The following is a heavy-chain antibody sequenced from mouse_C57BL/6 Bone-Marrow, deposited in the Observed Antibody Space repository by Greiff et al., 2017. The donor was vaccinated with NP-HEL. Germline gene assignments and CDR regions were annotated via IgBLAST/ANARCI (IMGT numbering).Heavy chain of an antibody. CDR2: ISYDGSN. CDR3: ASGRDWFAY. Sequence: EVQLVESGPGLVKPSQSLSLTCSVTGYSITSGYYWNWIRQFPGNKLEWMGYISYDGSNNYNPSLKNRISITRDTSKNQFFLKLNSVTTEDTATYYCASGRDWFAYWGQGTLVTVSA. CDR1: GYSITSGYY. V-gene: IGHV3-6*01. J-gene: IGHJ3*01.